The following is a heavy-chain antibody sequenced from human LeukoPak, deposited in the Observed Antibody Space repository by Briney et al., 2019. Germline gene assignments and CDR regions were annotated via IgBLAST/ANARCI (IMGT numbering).Heavy chain of an antibody. CDR1: GFTFSSYA. J-gene: IGHJ4*02. CDR3: AKEHSSSWYVFDY. D-gene: IGHD6-13*01. Sequence: PGGPLRLSCAASGFTFSSYAMSWVRQAPGKGLEWVSAISGSGGSTYYADSVKGRFTISRDNSKNTLCLQMNSLRAEDTAVYYCAKEHSSSWYVFDYWGQGTLVTVSS. CDR2: ISGSGGST. V-gene: IGHV3-23*01.